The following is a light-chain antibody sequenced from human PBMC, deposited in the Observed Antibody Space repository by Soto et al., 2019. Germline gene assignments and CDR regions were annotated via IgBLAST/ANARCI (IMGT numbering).Light chain of an antibody. CDR1: QSISSY. CDR2: AAS. J-gene: IGKJ2*01. CDR3: QQSYSTPYT. Sequence: DIQMTQSPSSLSASVGDRDTITCRASQSISSYLNWYQQKPGKAPKLLIYAASSLQSGVPSRFSGRGSGTDFTLTISSLQPEDFATYYCQQSYSTPYTFGQGTKLEIK. V-gene: IGKV1-39*01.